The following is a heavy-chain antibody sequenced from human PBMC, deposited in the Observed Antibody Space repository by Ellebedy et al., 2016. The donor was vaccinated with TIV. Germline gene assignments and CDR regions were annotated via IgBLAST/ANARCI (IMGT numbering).Heavy chain of an antibody. CDR3: ASRAIFGMGIDAFDI. V-gene: IGHV4-59*01. Sequence: SETLSLTXTVSGGSISSYYWSWIRQPPGKGLEWIGYIYYSGSTNYNPFLKSRVTISVDTSKNQFSLKLSSVTAADTAVYYCASRAIFGMGIDAFDIWGQGTMVTVSS. CDR2: IYYSGST. J-gene: IGHJ3*02. D-gene: IGHD3-3*01. CDR1: GGSISSYY.